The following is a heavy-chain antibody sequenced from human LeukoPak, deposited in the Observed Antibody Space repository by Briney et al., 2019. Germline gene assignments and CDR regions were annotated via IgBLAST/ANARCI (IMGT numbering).Heavy chain of an antibody. CDR1: GFTFSTYS. D-gene: IGHD3-22*01. Sequence: GGSLRLSCAASGFTFSTYSMNWVRQAPGKGLEWVSYISYSSSAIYYADSVKGRFTISRDNAENSLYLRMNSLRDEDTAVYYCARDSYGSSGYYYVSDYWGQGTLVTVSS. V-gene: IGHV3-48*02. CDR3: ARDSYGSSGYYYVSDY. CDR2: ISYSSSAI. J-gene: IGHJ4*02.